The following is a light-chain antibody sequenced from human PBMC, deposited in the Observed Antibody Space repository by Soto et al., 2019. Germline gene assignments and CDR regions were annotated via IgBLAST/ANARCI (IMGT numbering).Light chain of an antibody. V-gene: IGKV3-20*01. CDR2: GAS. J-gene: IGKJ5*01. CDR1: QTVSSNY. CDR3: QQYGNTLSLT. Sequence: EIVLTQSPGTLSLSPGERATLSCRAGQTVSSNYLAWYQQKPGRAPTLLIYGASSRATGIPDRFSGSGSGTDFTLTISRLEPEDFAVYYCQQYGNTLSLTFGQGTRLEIK.